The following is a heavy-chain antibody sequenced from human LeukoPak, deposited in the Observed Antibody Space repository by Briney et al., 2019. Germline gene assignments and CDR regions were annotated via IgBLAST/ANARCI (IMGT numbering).Heavy chain of an antibody. V-gene: IGHV1-2*02. CDR3: ARVVQKRGPIQLWDFYYYYMDV. Sequence: GASVKVSCKASGYTFTGYYMHWVRQAPGQGLEWMGWINPNSGGTNYAQKFQGRVTMTRDTSISTAYMELSRLRSDDTAVYYCARVVQKRGPIQLWDFYYYYMDVWGKGTTVTVSS. CDR2: INPNSGGT. J-gene: IGHJ6*03. CDR1: GYTFTGYY. D-gene: IGHD5-18*01.